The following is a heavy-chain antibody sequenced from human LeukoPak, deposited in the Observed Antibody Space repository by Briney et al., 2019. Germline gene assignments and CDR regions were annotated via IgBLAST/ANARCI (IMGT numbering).Heavy chain of an antibody. Sequence: PGGSLRLSCAASGFTFSQYAVHWVRQAPGKGLEWVAAVSYDGSNGNYADSVKGRFTISRDNSRNMLYLQMNSLRAEDTAVYYCARDRGIADMDVWGKGTTVTVSS. J-gene: IGHJ6*03. CDR3: ARDRGIADMDV. CDR1: GFTFSQYA. D-gene: IGHD6-13*01. CDR2: VSYDGSNG. V-gene: IGHV3-30*04.